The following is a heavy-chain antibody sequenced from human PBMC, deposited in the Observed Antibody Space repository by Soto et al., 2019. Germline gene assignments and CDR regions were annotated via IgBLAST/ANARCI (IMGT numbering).Heavy chain of an antibody. CDR3: AKDRSPMVVVGAAN. CDR2: ISGSGGST. V-gene: IGHV3-23*01. Sequence: EVQLLESGGGLVQPGGSLRLSCAASGFTFSSYAMSWVRQAPGQGLEWVSAISGSGGSTYYADSVKGRCTISRDNSKNTLYLQMNSLRAEDTAVYYCAKDRSPMVVVGAANWGQGTLVTVSS. CDR1: GFTFSSYA. D-gene: IGHD2-15*01. J-gene: IGHJ4*02.